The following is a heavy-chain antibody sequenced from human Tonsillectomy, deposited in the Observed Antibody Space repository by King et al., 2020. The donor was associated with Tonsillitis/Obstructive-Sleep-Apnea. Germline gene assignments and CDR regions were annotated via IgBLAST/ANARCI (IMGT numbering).Heavy chain of an antibody. J-gene: IGHJ4*02. Sequence: QLVQSGAEVKKPGASVKVSCKASGYTFTGNYMHWVRQAPGQGLEWMGRINPNSGGTNYAQKFQGRVTMTRDTSISTAYMELSRLRSDDTAVYYCARGYYGSGSYISYWGQGTLVTVSS. D-gene: IGHD3-10*01. CDR1: GYTFTGNY. CDR3: ARGYYGSGSYISY. V-gene: IGHV1-2*06. CDR2: INPNSGGT.